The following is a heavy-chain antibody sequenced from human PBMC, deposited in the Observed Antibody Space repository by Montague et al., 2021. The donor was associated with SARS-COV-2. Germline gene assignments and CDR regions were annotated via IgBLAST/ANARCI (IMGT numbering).Heavy chain of an antibody. D-gene: IGHD5-24*01. V-gene: IGHV4-39*07. Sequence: SETLSLTCTVSGGSISSSSYYWGWIRQPPGKGLVWIGSIYYSGSTYSNPSLKIRVTISVDTSKNQFSLKLSSVTAADTAVYYCARVFPRWLQFDPYFDYWGQGTLVTVSS. J-gene: IGHJ4*02. CDR3: ARVFPRWLQFDPYFDY. CDR1: GGSISSSSYY. CDR2: IYYSGST.